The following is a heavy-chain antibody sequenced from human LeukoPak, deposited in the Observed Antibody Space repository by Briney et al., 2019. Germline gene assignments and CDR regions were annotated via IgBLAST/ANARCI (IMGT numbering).Heavy chain of an antibody. Sequence: SETLSLTCTVSGVSISSSSYYWGWIRQPPGKGLEWIGSIYYSGSTYYNPSLKSRVTISVNTSKNQFSLKLSSVTAADTAVYYCASKRIVATIYDYWGQGTLVTVSS. J-gene: IGHJ4*02. D-gene: IGHD5-12*01. CDR1: GVSISSSSYY. CDR2: IYYSGST. V-gene: IGHV4-39*01. CDR3: ASKRIVATIYDY.